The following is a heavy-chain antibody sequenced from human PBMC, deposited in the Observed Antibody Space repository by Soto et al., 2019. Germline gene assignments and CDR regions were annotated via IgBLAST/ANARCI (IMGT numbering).Heavy chain of an antibody. CDR3: ARGSYPELWGHEPCSY. V-gene: IGHV3-30-3*01. Sequence: QVQLVESGGGVVQPGRSLRLSCAASGFTFGTYAMHWVRQAPGKGLEWVAVVSASGSNKYYADSVKGRFTISRVNSKNTGYLHRFSRRADDTAVFYCARGSYPELWGHEPCSYWGQGTLVTFSS. CDR2: VSASGSNK. CDR1: GFTFGTYA. D-gene: IGHD1-26*01. J-gene: IGHJ4*02.